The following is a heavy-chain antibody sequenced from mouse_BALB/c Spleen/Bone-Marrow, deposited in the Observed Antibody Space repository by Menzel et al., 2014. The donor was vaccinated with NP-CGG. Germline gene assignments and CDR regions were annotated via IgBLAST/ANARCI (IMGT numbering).Heavy chain of an antibody. V-gene: IGHV5-9-3*01. CDR3: ATRGENSLLRPRWVDV. CDR1: GFTFSSYA. CDR2: ITIGGSYT. Sequence: EVQLVESGGGLVKPGGSLKLSCAASGFTFSSYALSWVRQTPEKRLEWVATITIGGSYTFYPDSVRGRFTISRDNAKNTLHLQMSSLRSEDTAMYYCATRGENSLLRPRWVDVWGAGTTVTVSS. D-gene: IGHD1-2*01. J-gene: IGHJ1*01.